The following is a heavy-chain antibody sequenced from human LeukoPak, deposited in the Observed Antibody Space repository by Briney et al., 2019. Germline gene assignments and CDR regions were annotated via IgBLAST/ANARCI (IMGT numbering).Heavy chain of an antibody. CDR1: GYTFTGYD. J-gene: IGHJ4*02. D-gene: IGHD1-26*01. V-gene: IGHV1-8*01. CDR2: MNPNTGDT. CDR3: TRGSLRGSSRDY. Sequence: ASVKVSCKASGYTFTGYDINWVRQATGQGLEWMGWMNPNTGDTGYAQKFQGRVTMTRNTSIDTAYMELSGLRSEDTAVYYCTRGSLRGSSRDYWGKGTLVTVSS.